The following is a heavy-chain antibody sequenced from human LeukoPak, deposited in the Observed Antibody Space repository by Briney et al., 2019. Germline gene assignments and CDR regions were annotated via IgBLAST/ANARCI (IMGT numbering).Heavy chain of an antibody. CDR2: INWNGGST. Sequence: GGSLRLSSAASGFTFDDYGMSWVRQAPGKGLEWVSGINWNGGSTGYADSVKGRFTISRDNAKNSLYLQMNSLRAEDTALYYCARDYSGNFWSGYYFDYWGQGTLVTVSS. CDR1: GFTFDDYG. V-gene: IGHV3-20*04. CDR3: ARDYSGNFWSGYYFDY. J-gene: IGHJ4*02. D-gene: IGHD3-3*01.